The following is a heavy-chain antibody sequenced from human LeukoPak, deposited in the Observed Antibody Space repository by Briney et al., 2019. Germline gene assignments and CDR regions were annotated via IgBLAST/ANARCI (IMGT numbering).Heavy chain of an antibody. J-gene: IGHJ4*02. Sequence: SETLSLTCTVSGYSISSGYYWGRIRQPPGKGLEWIGEINHSGSTNYNPSLKSRVTISVDTSKNQFSLKLRSVSDADTAVYYCARQGDFWSGYPSDYWGQGTLVTVSS. D-gene: IGHD3-3*01. CDR2: INHSGST. CDR1: GYSISSGYY. CDR3: ARQGDFWSGYPSDY. V-gene: IGHV4-38-2*02.